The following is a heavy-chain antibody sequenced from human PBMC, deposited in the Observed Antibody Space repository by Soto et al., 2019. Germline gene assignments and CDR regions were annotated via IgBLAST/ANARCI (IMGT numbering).Heavy chain of an antibody. J-gene: IGHJ4*01. V-gene: IGHV4-34*01. CDR1: GGSFSGYY. Sequence: SETLSLTCAVYGGSFSGYYWTWIRQPPGTGLEWTGEINHSGSTNYNPSLKSRVTISVDTSKKQCSLKLTSVTGADMGVYCCASDKNPDLFEYRGRRSLVTVAS. CDR2: INHSGST. CDR3: ASDKNPDLFEY.